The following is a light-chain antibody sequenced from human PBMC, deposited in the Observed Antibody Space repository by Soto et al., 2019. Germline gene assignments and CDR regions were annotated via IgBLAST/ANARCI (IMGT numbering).Light chain of an antibody. V-gene: IGKV4-1*01. CDR3: QQYYSSPPTYT. J-gene: IGKJ2*01. Sequence: DIVMTQSPDSLAVSLGGRATINCKSSQSVLLASNNRYYLAWYQQKPGQPPKLLLYWASTRESGVPDRFTGSGSGTDFTLTITNLQAEDVAVYYCQQYYSSPPTYTFGQGTKLEIK. CDR1: QSVLLASNNRYY. CDR2: WAS.